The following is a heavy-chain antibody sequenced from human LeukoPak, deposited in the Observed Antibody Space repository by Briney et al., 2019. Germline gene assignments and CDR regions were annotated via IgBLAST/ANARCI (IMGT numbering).Heavy chain of an antibody. Sequence: GGSLRLSCAASGFTFSSYAMSWVRQAPGKGLEWVSAISGSGGSTYYADSVKGRFTIPRDNSKNMLYLQMNSLRAEDTAVYYCAKAPWNYDSSGYYCDYWGQGTLVTVSS. D-gene: IGHD3-22*01. J-gene: IGHJ4*02. CDR1: GFTFSSYA. CDR2: ISGSGGST. CDR3: AKAPWNYDSSGYYCDY. V-gene: IGHV3-23*01.